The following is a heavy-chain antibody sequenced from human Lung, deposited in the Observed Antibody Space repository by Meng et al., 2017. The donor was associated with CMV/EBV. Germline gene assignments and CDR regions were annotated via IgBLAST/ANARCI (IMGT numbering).Heavy chain of an antibody. CDR1: GDSVGSGAYY. CDR3: ARMVTGGYYFDY. CDR2: TYSTRGI. V-gene: IGHV4-30-4*01. D-gene: IGHD2-21*02. J-gene: IGHJ4*01. Sequence: LSCTVSGDSVGSGAYYWSWIRQPPGKGLEWIGYTYSTRGIFYNPSLKSRLIISLDTSKNQFSLQLKSVTAADAAVYYCARMVTGGYYFDYWGQGSLVTVSS.